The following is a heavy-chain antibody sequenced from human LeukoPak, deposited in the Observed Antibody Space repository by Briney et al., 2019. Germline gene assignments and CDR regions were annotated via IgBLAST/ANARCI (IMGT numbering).Heavy chain of an antibody. Sequence: ASVKVSCKASDYTRASYGVNWVRQAPGRGLEWMGWINCYNGNTNYAQKLQGRVTMTTDTATSTAYMELRSLRSDDTAVYYCARGPSAYCSGGNCYSGSAWFDPWGQGTLVTVSS. CDR1: DYTRASYG. V-gene: IGHV1-18*01. CDR2: INCYNGNT. D-gene: IGHD2-15*01. J-gene: IGHJ5*02. CDR3: ARGPSAYCSGGNCYSGSAWFDP.